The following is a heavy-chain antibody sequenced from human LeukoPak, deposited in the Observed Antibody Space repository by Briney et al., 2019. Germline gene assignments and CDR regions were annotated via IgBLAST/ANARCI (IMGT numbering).Heavy chain of an antibody. J-gene: IGHJ4*02. D-gene: IGHD3-10*01. CDR1: GFTFSSYG. CDR3: AKDLALLWFGGCADY. V-gene: IGHV3-30*18. Sequence: GGSLRLSCAASGFTFSSYGMHWVRQAPGKGLEWVAVISCDGSNKYYADSVKGRFTISRDNSKNTLYLQMNSLRAEDTAVYYCAKDLALLWFGGCADYWGQGTLVTVSS. CDR2: ISCDGSNK.